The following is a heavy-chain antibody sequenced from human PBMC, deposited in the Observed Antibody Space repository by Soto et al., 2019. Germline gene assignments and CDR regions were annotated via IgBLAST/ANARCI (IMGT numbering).Heavy chain of an antibody. CDR2: IIPIVGTG. D-gene: IGHD6-13*01. J-gene: IGHJ6*02. V-gene: IGHV1-69*13. CDR3: ARDMRAAGRPGMDV. Sequence: SVKVSCKASGGSFSSYAISWVRQAPGQGLEWMGGIIPIVGTGNYAQNFQGRVTITADESTSTAYMELSSLRSEDTAMYYCARDMRAAGRPGMDVWGQGTTVTVSS. CDR1: GGSFSSYA.